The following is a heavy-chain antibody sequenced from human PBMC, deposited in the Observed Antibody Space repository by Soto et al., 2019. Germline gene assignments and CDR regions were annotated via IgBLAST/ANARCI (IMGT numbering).Heavy chain of an antibody. CDR1: GFTFSRYW. J-gene: IGHJ6*02. D-gene: IGHD6-19*01. Sequence: EVQLVESGGGLVQPGGSLRLSCAASGFTFSRYWMHWVRQAPGKGLVWLSRIDSGGSTTYYADSVNGRFTISRDNDKDTVYLQMNSLRAEDTAVYYCASPYMYSSGLYFYGMDVWGQGTTVTVSS. V-gene: IGHV3-74*01. CDR3: ASPYMYSSGLYFYGMDV. CDR2: IDSGGSTT.